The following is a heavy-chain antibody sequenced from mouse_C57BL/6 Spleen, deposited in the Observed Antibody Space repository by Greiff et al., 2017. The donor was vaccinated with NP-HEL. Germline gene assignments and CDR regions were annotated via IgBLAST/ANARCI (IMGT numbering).Heavy chain of an antibody. D-gene: IGHD1-1*01. V-gene: IGHV5-4*01. J-gene: IGHJ4*01. CDR2: ISDGGSYT. Sequence: EVQEVESGGGLVKPGGSLKLSCAASGFTFSSYAMSWVRQTPEKRLEWVATISDGGSYTYYPDNVKGRFTISRDNAKNNLYLQMSHLKSEDTAMYYCAREGITTGGYAMDYWGQGTSVTVSS. CDR3: AREGITTGGYAMDY. CDR1: GFTFSSYA.